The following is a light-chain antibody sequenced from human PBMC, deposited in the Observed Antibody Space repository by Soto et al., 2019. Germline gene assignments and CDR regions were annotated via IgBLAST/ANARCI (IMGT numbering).Light chain of an antibody. CDR2: DAS. CDR3: QQRSNWSPYT. V-gene: IGKV3-11*01. CDR1: QSVSSY. J-gene: IGKJ2*01. Sequence: EIVLTQSPATLSLSPGERATLSCRASQSVSSYLAWSQQKPGQAPRLLIYDASNRATGIPARFSGSGSGTDFTLIITSLEPEDFAVYYCQQRSNWSPYTFGQGTKLEI.